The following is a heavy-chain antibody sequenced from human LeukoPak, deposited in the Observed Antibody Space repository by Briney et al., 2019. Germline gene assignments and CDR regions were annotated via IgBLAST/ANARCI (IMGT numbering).Heavy chain of an antibody. CDR1: CGSISSYY. D-gene: IGHD1-14*01. J-gene: IGHJ4*02. Sequence: PSETLSLTCTVSCGSISSYYWSWIRQPAGKGLEWIGRIYSSGSTTYNPSLKSRVSLSVDTSKNQFSLELSSVTAADTAVYYCARDGTYNSFDYWGQGTLVTVSS. CDR3: ARDGTYNSFDY. V-gene: IGHV4-4*07. CDR2: IYSSGST.